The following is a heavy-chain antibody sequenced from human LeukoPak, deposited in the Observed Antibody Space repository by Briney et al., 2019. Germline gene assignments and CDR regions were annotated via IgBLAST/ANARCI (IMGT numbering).Heavy chain of an antibody. V-gene: IGHV3-30*02. Sequence: GGSLRLSCAASGFTFSSYGMHWVRQAPGKGLEWVAFIRYDGSNKYYADSVKGRFTISRDNSKNTLYLQMNSLRAEDKALYYCAKEYGSGSYYNPQGGSYYFDYWGQGTLVTVSS. J-gene: IGHJ4*02. CDR3: AKEYGSGSYYNPQGGSYYFDY. CDR2: IRYDGSNK. CDR1: GFTFSSYG. D-gene: IGHD3-10*01.